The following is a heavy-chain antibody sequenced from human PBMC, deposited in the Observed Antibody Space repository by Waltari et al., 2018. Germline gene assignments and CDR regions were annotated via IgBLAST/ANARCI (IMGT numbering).Heavy chain of an antibody. Sequence: EVQLVESGGGLVQPGGSLRLSCAASGFTLSSYDMHWVRQATGKGLEWVSAIGTAGDTYYPGSVKGRFTISRENAKNSLYLQMNSLRAGDTAVYYCARSELFLEWAYMDVWGQGTTVTVSS. V-gene: IGHV3-13*01. CDR2: IGTAGDT. CDR1: GFTLSSYD. CDR3: ARSELFLEWAYMDV. J-gene: IGHJ6*02. D-gene: IGHD3-3*01.